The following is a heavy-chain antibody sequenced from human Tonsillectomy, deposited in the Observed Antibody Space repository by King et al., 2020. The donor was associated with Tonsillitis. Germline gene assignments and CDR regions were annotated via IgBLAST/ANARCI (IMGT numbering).Heavy chain of an antibody. CDR1: GYTFTSHG. CDR2: ISTYNGNT. V-gene: IGHV1-18*04. CDR3: ARVSGDYEILTGFDY. Sequence: VQLVQSGAEVKKPGASVKVSCKASGYTFTSHGFSWVRQAPGQGLEWMGWISTYNGNTNYAQKLQGRVTMTTDTSASTVYMELRSLRSDDTAVYYCARVSGDYEILTGFDYWGQGTLVTVSS. D-gene: IGHD3-9*01. J-gene: IGHJ4*02.